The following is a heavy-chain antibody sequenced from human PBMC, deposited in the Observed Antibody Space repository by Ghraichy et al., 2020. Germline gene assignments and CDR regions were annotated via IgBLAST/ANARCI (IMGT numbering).Heavy chain of an antibody. CDR2: IRSKAYGGTT. D-gene: IGHD6-13*01. CDR1: GFTFGDYA. CDR3: TRGATAAGTIWFDP. J-gene: IGHJ5*02. Sequence: GGSLRLSCTASGFTFGDYAMSWFRQAPGKGLEWVGFIRSKAYGGTTEYAASVKGRFTISRDDSKSIAYLQMNSLKIEDTAVYYCTRGATAAGTIWFDPWGQGTLVTVSS. V-gene: IGHV3-49*03.